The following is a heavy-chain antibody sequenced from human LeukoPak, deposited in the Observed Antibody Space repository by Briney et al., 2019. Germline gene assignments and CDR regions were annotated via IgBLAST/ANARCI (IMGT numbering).Heavy chain of an antibody. J-gene: IGHJ5*02. CDR3: ARGGETGWFDP. CDR1: GYTFTGYY. CDR2: INPNSGGT. Sequence: ASVKVSCKASGYTFTGYYMHWVRQAPGQGLEWMGRINPNSGGTNYAQTFQGRVTMTRNTSISTAYMELSSLRSEDTAVYYCARGGETGWFDPWGQGTLVTVSS. D-gene: IGHD6-25*01. V-gene: IGHV1-2*06.